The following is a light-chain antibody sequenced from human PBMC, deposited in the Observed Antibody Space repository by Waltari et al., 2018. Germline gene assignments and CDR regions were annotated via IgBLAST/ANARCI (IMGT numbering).Light chain of an antibody. Sequence: WRASQGVTGVALRWYPRKRGQAPRLLVYGTSSRATAIPDRFSGSGSGTDFTLTISRLEPEDFVVYYCQQYDGEVVTFGGGTKVEI. J-gene: IGKJ4*01. CDR2: GTS. V-gene: IGKV3-20*01. CDR1: QGVTGVA. CDR3: QQYDGEVVT.